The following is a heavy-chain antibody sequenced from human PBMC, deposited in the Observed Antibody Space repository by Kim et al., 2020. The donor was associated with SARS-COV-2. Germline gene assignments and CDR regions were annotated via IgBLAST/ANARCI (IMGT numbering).Heavy chain of an antibody. CDR3: AITMIVVVTGAEYFQH. J-gene: IGHJ1*01. Sequence: GGSLRLSCAASGFTFSSYSMNWVRQAPGKGLEWVSSISSSSSYVYYADSVKGRFTISRDNAKNSLYLQMNSLRAEDTAVYYCAITMIVVVTGAEYFQHWGQGTLVTVSS. D-gene: IGHD3-22*01. CDR2: ISSSSSYV. V-gene: IGHV3-21*01. CDR1: GFTFSSYS.